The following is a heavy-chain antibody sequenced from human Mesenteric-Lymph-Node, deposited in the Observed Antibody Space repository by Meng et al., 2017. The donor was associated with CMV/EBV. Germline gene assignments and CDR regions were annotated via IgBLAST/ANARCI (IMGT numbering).Heavy chain of an antibody. CDR2: INVGKGST. CDR1: YSFTSYA. V-gene: IGHV1-3*01. CDR3: AREPSPGYSSGWKNFDN. J-gene: IGHJ4*02. D-gene: IGHD6-19*01. Sequence: YSFTSYAMHWVRQAPGQGLEWMGWINVGKGSTQYSQNLQDRVIITRETSASTVYMELGSLRSGDTAVYYCAREPSPGYSSGWKNFDNWGQGTLVTVSS.